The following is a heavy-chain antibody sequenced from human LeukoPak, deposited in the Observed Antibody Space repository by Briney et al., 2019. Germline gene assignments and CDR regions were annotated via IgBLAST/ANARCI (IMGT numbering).Heavy chain of an antibody. D-gene: IGHD1-1*01. V-gene: IGHV4-39*01. CDR2: IYYSGST. CDR3: VRYPGIPL. CDR1: GGSISSSSYY. J-gene: IGHJ4*02. Sequence: SETLSLTCTVSGGSISSSSYYWGWIRQPPGKGLEWIGSIYYSGSTYYNPSLKSRVTISVDTSKNQFSLKLSSVTAADTAVYYCVRYPGIPLWGQGTLVTVSS.